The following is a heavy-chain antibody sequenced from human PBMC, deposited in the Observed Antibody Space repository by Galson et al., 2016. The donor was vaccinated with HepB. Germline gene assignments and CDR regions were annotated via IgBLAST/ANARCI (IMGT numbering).Heavy chain of an antibody. D-gene: IGHD6-6*01. V-gene: IGHV4-31*03. CDR2: VYHSGST. CDR3: ARAWGSAYDLDY. Sequence: TLSLTCTVSGGSISSGDFYWSWIRQHPGKGLEWIGNVYHSGSTFYNPSLKSRVTISLDTFQNQFSLSLNSVTAADTAVYYCARAWGSAYDLDYWGQGTLVTVSS. J-gene: IGHJ4*02. CDR1: GGSISSGDFY.